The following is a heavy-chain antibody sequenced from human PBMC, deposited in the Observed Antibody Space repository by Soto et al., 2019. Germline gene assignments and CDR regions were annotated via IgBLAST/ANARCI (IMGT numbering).Heavy chain of an antibody. Sequence: QVHLVQSGAEVKKPGASVRVSCKASGYTFTDYYIHWVRQAPGQGLEWMGWTNPNSDGAHYAQKFPGRVTMTRDKSTRTAYMEVNRLRSDDTAVYFCARGGGSGWHGDWFDPWGQGTLVTVSS. D-gene: IGHD6-19*01. CDR2: TNPNSDGA. J-gene: IGHJ5*02. V-gene: IGHV1-2*02. CDR3: ARGGGSGWHGDWFDP. CDR1: GYTFTDYY.